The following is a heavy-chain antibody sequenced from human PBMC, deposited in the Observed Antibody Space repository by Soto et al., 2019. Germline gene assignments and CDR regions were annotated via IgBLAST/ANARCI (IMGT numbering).Heavy chain of an antibody. CDR2: TSFDERYK. J-gene: IGHJ4*02. Sequence: QVQLVESGGGVVQPGRSLRLSCEASGFTFTGYAMHWVHQAPGKGLEWVAITSFDERYKFYAASVKGRFTISRDNSKNTLYLQMDSLSPEDTARYFCARDPRGDYDTAAYFDSWGQGALVIVSS. CDR1: GFTFTGYA. V-gene: IGHV3-30*04. CDR3: ARDPRGDYDTAAYFDS. D-gene: IGHD3-22*01.